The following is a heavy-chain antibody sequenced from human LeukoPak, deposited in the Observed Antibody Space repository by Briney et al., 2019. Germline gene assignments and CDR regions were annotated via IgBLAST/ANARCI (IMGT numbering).Heavy chain of an antibody. CDR3: ARAPGLYWYFDL. J-gene: IGHJ2*01. CDR1: GFTVSSNY. D-gene: IGHD3-10*01. Sequence: PGGSQRLSCAASGFTVSSNYMSWVRQVPGKGLEWVSLIYSGGSTYYADSLKGRFSISRDNSKNTLYLQMNSLRAEDTAVYYSARAPGLYWYFDLWGRGTLVTVSS. CDR2: IYSGGST. V-gene: IGHV3-66*01.